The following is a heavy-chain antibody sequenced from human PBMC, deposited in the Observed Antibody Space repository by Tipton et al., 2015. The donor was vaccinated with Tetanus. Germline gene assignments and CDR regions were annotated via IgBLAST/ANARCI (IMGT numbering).Heavy chain of an antibody. CDR2: VSYSGRT. CDR3: ARWGDASGSTNLYAFDI. V-gene: IGHV4-61*01. D-gene: IGHD3-10*01. J-gene: IGHJ3*02. Sequence: GLVKPSETLSLTCTVSGGSVRSGSYSWNWIRQPPGKGLEWLAYVSYSGRTNSNYSLKSRITVSQDTSKNQFSLRLTSVTAADTAVYYCARWGDASGSTNLYAFDIWGQGTMVSVSS. CDR1: GGSVRSGSYS.